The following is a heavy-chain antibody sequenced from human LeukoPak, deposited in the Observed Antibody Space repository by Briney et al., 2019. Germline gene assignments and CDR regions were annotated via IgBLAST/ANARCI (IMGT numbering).Heavy chain of an antibody. V-gene: IGHV3-23*01. J-gene: IGHJ5*02. Sequence: PGGPLRLSCAAPGFTFSSYAMSWVGQAPGKGLVWVSRIKYDASSTYYADSVKGRFTISRDNAKNSLYVQMNSLRAEDTAVYYCARDFWSGSGYNWFDPWGQGTLVTVSS. CDR2: IKYDASST. D-gene: IGHD3-3*01. CDR3: ARDFWSGSGYNWFDP. CDR1: GFTFSSYA.